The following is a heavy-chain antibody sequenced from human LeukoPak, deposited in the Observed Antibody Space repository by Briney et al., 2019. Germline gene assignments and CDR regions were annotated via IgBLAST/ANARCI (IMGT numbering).Heavy chain of an antibody. CDR2: INPNSGGT. Sequence: GASVKVSCKASGYTFTGYYMHWVRQAPGQGLEWMGWINPNSGGTNYAQKFQGRVTMTRDTSISTAYMELSRLRSDDTAVYYCARDGAVAGTGKGYYYYYYMDVWGKGTTVTVSS. V-gene: IGHV1-2*02. J-gene: IGHJ6*03. CDR1: GYTFTGYY. CDR3: ARDGAVAGTGKGYYYYYYMDV. D-gene: IGHD6-19*01.